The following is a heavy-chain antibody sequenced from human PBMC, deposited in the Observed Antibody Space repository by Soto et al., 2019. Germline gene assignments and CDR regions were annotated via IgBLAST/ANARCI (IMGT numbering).Heavy chain of an antibody. D-gene: IGHD5-12*01. Sequence: SVKVSCKASGGTFSSYAISWVRQAPGQGLEWMGGIIPILGTANYAQKFQGRVTITADESTSTAYMELSSLRSEDTAVYYCARGVATRYYYYGMDVWGQGTTVTVSS. CDR1: GGTFSSYA. V-gene: IGHV1-69*13. J-gene: IGHJ6*02. CDR2: IIPILGTA. CDR3: ARGVATRYYYYGMDV.